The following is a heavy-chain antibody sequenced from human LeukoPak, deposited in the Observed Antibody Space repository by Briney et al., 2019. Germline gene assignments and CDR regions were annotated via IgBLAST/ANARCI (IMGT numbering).Heavy chain of an antibody. CDR2: ISTYNGNT. Sequence: GASVKVSCKASGYTFTNYDISWVRQAPGQGLEWMGCISTYNGNTNYAQRLQGRVTMTTDTSTGTAYMELRSLRSDDTAVYYCARGYSSGWSDAFDIWGQGTMVTVSS. CDR1: GYTFTNYD. J-gene: IGHJ3*02. CDR3: ARGYSSGWSDAFDI. V-gene: IGHV1-18*01. D-gene: IGHD6-19*01.